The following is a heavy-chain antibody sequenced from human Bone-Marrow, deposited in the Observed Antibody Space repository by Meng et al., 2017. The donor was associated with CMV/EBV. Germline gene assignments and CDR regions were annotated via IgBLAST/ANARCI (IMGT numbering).Heavy chain of an antibody. J-gene: IGHJ5*02. V-gene: IGHV7-4-1*01. CDR2: INTNTGNP. CDR3: ASGSYDILTGYPGGGWFDP. CDR1: TFTSYA. D-gene: IGHD3-9*01. Sequence: TFTSYAMNWVRQAPGQGLEWMGWINTNTGNPTYAQGFTGRFVFSLDTSVSTAYLQICSLKAEDTAVYYCASGSYDILTGYPGGGWFDPWGQGTLVTVSS.